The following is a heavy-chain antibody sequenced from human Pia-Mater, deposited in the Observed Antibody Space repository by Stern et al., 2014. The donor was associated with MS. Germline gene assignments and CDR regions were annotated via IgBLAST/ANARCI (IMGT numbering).Heavy chain of an antibody. Sequence: VQLVEPGGGVAQPGRSLRLSCAASGFTFSLSGMHWVRQAPGKGLDWVAVISYDGSDKYYGDSVKGRFTISRDNSKNTVYLQMNSLRAEDTAVYYCANAAALSCRSPSCYKAFEYWGQGILVTVSS. D-gene: IGHD2-2*02. CDR2: ISYDGSDK. V-gene: IGHV3-30*18. CDR1: GFTFSLSG. J-gene: IGHJ4*02. CDR3: ANAAALSCRSPSCYKAFEY.